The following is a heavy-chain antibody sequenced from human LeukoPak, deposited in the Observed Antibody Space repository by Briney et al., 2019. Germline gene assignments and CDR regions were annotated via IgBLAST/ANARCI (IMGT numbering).Heavy chain of an antibody. V-gene: IGHV1-69*04. J-gene: IGHJ4*02. Sequence: ASVKVSCKASGGTFSSNAISWVRQAPGQGLEWMGRIIPILGIANYSQKFQGRVTVTADKSTSTAYMELSSLRSEDTAVYYCARHSRGVGATRSYYFDYWGQGTLVAVSS. D-gene: IGHD1-26*01. CDR3: ARHSRGVGATRSYYFDY. CDR2: IIPILGIA. CDR1: GGTFSSNA.